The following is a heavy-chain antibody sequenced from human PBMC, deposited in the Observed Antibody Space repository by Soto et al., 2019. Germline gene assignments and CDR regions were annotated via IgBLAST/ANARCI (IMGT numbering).Heavy chain of an antibody. CDR2: ISYDGSNK. CDR3: AKGGAGHDAFDI. D-gene: IGHD1-26*01. Sequence: QVQLVESGGGVVQPGRSLRLSCAASGFTFSSYGMHWVRQAPGKGLEWVAVISYDGSNKYYADSVKGRFTISRDNSKNTLYLQMNSLRAEDTAVYYCAKGGAGHDAFDIWGQGTMVTVSS. V-gene: IGHV3-30*18. J-gene: IGHJ3*02. CDR1: GFTFSSYG.